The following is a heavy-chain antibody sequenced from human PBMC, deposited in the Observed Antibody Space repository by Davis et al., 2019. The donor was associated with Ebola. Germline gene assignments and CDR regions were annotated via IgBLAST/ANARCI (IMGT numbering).Heavy chain of an antibody. CDR3: ARADYGDYYGMDV. Sequence: ASVKVSCKASGYVFAGYSMHWVRQAPGQGLEWMGWINPNTGGAHYAQKFQGWVTMTRDTSISTAYMELSRLRSDDTAVYYCARADYGDYYGMDVWGQGTTVTVSS. J-gene: IGHJ6*02. V-gene: IGHV1-2*04. CDR2: INPNTGGA. D-gene: IGHD4-17*01. CDR1: GYVFAGYS.